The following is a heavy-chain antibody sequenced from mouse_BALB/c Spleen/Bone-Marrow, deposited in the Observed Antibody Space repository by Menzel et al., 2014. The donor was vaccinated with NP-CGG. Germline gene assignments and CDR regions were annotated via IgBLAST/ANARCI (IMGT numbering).Heavy chain of an antibody. J-gene: IGHJ3*01. CDR3: ARDYGNYVRFAY. CDR2: IRNKANGYTT. V-gene: IGHV7-3*02. CDR1: GFTFTDYY. D-gene: IGHD2-1*01. Sequence: EVQLVESGGGLVQPGGSLRLSCATSGFTFTDYYMSWVRRPPGKALEWLGFIRNKANGYTTEYSASVKGRLTISRDNSQSILYLQMNTLRAEDSATYYCARDYGNYVRFAYWGQGTLVTVSA.